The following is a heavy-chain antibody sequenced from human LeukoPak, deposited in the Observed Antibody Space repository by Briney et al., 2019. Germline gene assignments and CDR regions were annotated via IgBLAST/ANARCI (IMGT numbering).Heavy chain of an antibody. D-gene: IGHD4-17*01. V-gene: IGHV4-34*01. Sequence: PSETLSLTCAVGGGSCSGYYWSWIGQPPGKGLEWIGEINHSGSTNYNPSLKSRVTISVDTSKNQFSLKLSSVTAADTAVYYCPRQTTFDYWGQGTLVTVSS. J-gene: IGHJ4*02. CDR2: INHSGST. CDR1: GGSCSGYY. CDR3: PRQTTFDY.